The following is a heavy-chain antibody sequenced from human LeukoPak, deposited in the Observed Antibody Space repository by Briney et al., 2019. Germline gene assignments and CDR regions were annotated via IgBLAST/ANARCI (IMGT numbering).Heavy chain of an antibody. CDR3: AKDREYGGNSGAEDY. J-gene: IGHJ4*02. Sequence: PGGSLRLSCAASGFSVSNNYMNWVRQAPGKGLEWVSVIHSDGNTYYADSVEGRFTISRDKSKNTLYLQMNSLRAEDTAVYYCAKDREYGGNSGAEDYWGQGTLVTVSS. CDR2: IHSDGNT. CDR1: GFSVSNNY. D-gene: IGHD4-23*01. V-gene: IGHV3-53*01.